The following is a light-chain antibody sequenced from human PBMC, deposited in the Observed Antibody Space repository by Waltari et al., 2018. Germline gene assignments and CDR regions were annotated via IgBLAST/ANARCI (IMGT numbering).Light chain of an antibody. J-gene: IGLJ7*01. CDR1: SPNIGNNY. CDR3: GTWDSSLSGAV. CDR2: EAS. Sequence: QSVLTQPPSVSAAPGQRVPIPCSGGSPNIGNNYVSWYRQFPGTAPKLLISEASERPSGIPGRFSGSKSGTSATLDVTGLQAGDEADYYCGTWDSSLSGAVFGGGTHLTVL. V-gene: IGLV1-51*02.